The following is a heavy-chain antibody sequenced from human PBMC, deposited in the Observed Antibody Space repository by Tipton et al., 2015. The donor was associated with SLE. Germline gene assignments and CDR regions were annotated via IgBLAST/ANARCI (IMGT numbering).Heavy chain of an antibody. CDR3: ARAADSSSWYRGWFDP. V-gene: IGHV4-39*07. J-gene: IGHJ5*02. D-gene: IGHD6-13*01. Sequence: TLSLTCNVSGGSISSSSYYWGWIRQPPGKGLEWIGSIYYSGTTYYNLSLKSRVTISVDTSKNQFSLKLSSVTAADTAVYYCARAADSSSWYRGWFDPWGQGTLVTVSS. CDR2: IYYSGTT. CDR1: GGSISSSSYY.